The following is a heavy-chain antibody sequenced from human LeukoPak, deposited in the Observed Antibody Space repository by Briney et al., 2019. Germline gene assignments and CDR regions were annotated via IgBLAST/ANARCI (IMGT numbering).Heavy chain of an antibody. CDR1: GGSISSYY. Sequence: SETLSLTCTVSGGSISSYYRSWIRQPPGKGLEWIGYIYYSGSTNYNPSLKSRVTISVDTSKNQFSLKLSSVTAADTAVYYCARLEMATKSADYWGQGTLVTVSS. CDR3: ARLEMATKSADY. J-gene: IGHJ4*02. D-gene: IGHD5-24*01. V-gene: IGHV4-59*08. CDR2: IYYSGST.